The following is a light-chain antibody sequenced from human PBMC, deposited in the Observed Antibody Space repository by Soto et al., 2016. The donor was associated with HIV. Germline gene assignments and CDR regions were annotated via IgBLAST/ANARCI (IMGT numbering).Light chain of an antibody. CDR3: YSAADNNWV. CDR2: KDS. CDR1: VLAKKY. Sequence: SYELTQPSPVSVSPGQTVRITCSGDVLAKKYARWFQQKPGQAPMLVIYKDSERPSGIPERFSGSSSGTTVTLTISGAQVEDEADYYCYSAADNNWVFGGGTKLTVL. J-gene: IGLJ3*02. V-gene: IGLV3-27*01.